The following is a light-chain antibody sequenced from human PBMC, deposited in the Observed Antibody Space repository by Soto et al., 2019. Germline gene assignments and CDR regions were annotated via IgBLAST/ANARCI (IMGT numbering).Light chain of an antibody. Sequence: QSVLTQPPSASGSPGQSVTISCTGSASDVAAYNYVSWYQQHPGKAPKLIIYEVSKWPSGVPDRFSGSKSGNTAALTVSGLQAEDEADYYCSSYTSTITPCVFGTGTKVTVL. CDR3: SSYTSTITPCV. V-gene: IGLV2-8*01. CDR2: EVS. CDR1: ASDVAAYNY. J-gene: IGLJ1*01.